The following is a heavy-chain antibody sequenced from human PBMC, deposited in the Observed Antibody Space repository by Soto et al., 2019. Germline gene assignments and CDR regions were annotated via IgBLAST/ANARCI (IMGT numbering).Heavy chain of an antibody. CDR2: INSDGSTA. CDR1: GFTFTTYW. CDR3: ARGRYYGMDV. J-gene: IGHJ6*02. Sequence: EVQLVESGGGLVQPGGSLRLSCAASGFTFTTYWMHWVRQGPGKGLVWVSRINSDGSTASYADSVKGRFTISRDNAKNTLYLQMNSLRDEDTAVYYCARGRYYGMDVCGQGTTVTVSS. V-gene: IGHV3-74*01.